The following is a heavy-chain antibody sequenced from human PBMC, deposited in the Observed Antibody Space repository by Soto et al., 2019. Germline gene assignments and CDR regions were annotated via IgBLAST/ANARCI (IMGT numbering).Heavy chain of an antibody. CDR1: GFTFSSYS. CDR3: ATPSGGSSIDMDV. CDR2: ISSSSSYI. J-gene: IGHJ6*02. Sequence: EVQLVESGGGLVKPGGSLRLSCAASGFTFSSYSMNWVRQAPGKGLEWVSSISSSSSYIYYADSVKGRFTISRDNANNSLYLQMNSLRAEDMAVYYCATPSGGSSIDMDVWGQGTTVTVSS. V-gene: IGHV3-21*01. D-gene: IGHD6-13*01.